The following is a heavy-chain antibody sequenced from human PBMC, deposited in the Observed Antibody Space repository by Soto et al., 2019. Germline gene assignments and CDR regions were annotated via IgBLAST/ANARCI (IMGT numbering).Heavy chain of an antibody. Sequence: QLQLQESGSGLVKPSQTLSLTCAVSGGSISSGGYSWSWIRQPPGKGLEWIGYIYHSGSTYYNPSLKRXXTXSXXRSKNQFSLKLSSVTAADTAVYYCARAPYYYGMDVWGQGTTVTVSS. CDR3: ARAPYYYGMDV. V-gene: IGHV4-30-2*01. J-gene: IGHJ6*02. CDR1: GGSISSGGYS. CDR2: IYHSGST.